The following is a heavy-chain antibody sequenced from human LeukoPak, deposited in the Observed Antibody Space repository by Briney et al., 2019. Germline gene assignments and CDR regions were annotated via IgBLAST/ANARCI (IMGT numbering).Heavy chain of an antibody. V-gene: IGHV4-61*02. Sequence: SETLSLTCTVSGGSISSGSYYWSWIRQPAGKGLEWIGRIYTSGSTNYNPSLKSRVTISLDTSKNQFSLKLSSVTAADTAVYYCARGVVAAAGRTFDFWGQGTLVTVSS. D-gene: IGHD6-13*01. CDR1: GGSISSGSYY. CDR2: IYTSGST. J-gene: IGHJ4*02. CDR3: ARGVVAAAGRTFDF.